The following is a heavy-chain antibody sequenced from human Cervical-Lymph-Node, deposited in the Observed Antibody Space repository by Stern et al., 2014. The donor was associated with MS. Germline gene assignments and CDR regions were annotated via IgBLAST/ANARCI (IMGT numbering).Heavy chain of an antibody. D-gene: IGHD4-17*01. CDR1: GGPISSYY. V-gene: IGHV4-59*01. CDR2: LYDSGST. Sequence: QVQLQESDPGLVKPSETLSLTCTVSGGPISSYYWSWLRQPPGKGLEWIVYLYDSGSTTYNPSLKSRLTISVDTSRNHFSLKLSSVTAADTAVYYCARVEGGDSYFDSWGQGTLVTVSS. CDR3: ARVEGGDSYFDS. J-gene: IGHJ4*02.